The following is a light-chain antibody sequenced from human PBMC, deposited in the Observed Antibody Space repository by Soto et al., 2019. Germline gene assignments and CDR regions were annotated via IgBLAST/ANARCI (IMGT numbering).Light chain of an antibody. V-gene: IGKV1-33*01. J-gene: IGKJ4*01. Sequence: IQMTQSPTSLSASVGDRVIITCQASQDAGKYLNWFQQKPGKAPKLLSYDASNLGRGVPARFSGSGSGTDFTFTISSLQPEDFATYFCEQYDTLPLTCGGGTKVDIK. CDR2: DAS. CDR3: EQYDTLPLT. CDR1: QDAGKY.